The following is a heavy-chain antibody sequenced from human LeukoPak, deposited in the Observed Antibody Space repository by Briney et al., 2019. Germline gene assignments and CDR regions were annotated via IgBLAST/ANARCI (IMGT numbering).Heavy chain of an antibody. D-gene: IGHD6-19*01. CDR1: GGSVSSGIYY. J-gene: IGHJ4*02. CDR3: ARVRLDNSGWYYLDF. CDR2: IYYSGIT. Sequence: SDTLSLTCTVSGGSVSSGIYYWSWVRQPPGKGLEWIGYIYYSGITNYNPSLKSRVTISVDTSKNQFSLNLSSVTAADTAVYYCARVRLDNSGWYYLDFWGQGTLVTVS. V-gene: IGHV4-61*01.